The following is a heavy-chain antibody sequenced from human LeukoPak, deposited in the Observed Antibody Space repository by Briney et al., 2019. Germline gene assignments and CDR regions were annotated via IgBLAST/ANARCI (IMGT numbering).Heavy chain of an antibody. CDR1: GFTFSSYA. Sequence: PGGSLRLSCAASGFTFSSYAMSWVRQAPGKGLEWVSGISGSGGSTYYADSVKGRFTISRDNSKNTLYVQMNSLRAEDTAVYYCARADSNWHLYYFDYWGQGTLVTVSS. V-gene: IGHV3-23*01. J-gene: IGHJ4*02. CDR3: ARADSNWHLYYFDY. CDR2: ISGSGGST. D-gene: IGHD6-13*01.